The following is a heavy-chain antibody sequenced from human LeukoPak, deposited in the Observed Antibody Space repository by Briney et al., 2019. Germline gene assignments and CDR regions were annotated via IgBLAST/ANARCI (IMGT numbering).Heavy chain of an antibody. CDR1: GYTFTNYG. V-gene: IGHV1-18*01. J-gene: IGHJ4*02. CDR3: ARVVLDHYYDSSGYLGTLDY. D-gene: IGHD3-22*01. CDR2: INTYNGNT. Sequence: ASVKVSCKASGYTFTNYGISWVRQAPGQGLEWMGWINTYNGNTNYAQKFQGRVTMTTDTSTSTAYMELRSLRSDDTAMYYCARVVLDHYYDSSGYLGTLDYWGQGTLVTVSS.